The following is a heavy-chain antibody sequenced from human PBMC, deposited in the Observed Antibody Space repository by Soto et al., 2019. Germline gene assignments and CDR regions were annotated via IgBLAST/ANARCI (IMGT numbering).Heavy chain of an antibody. CDR1: GASVTNNNW. J-gene: IGHJ4*02. Sequence: SETLSLTCDVSGASVTNNNWWSLVRQAPGEGLEWIGEIHHIGSTNYNPSLENRVTMSVDKSKNQFFLSLTYVTAADTAVYYCTKNSAYALDYWGQGTLVTVSS. CDR3: TKNSAYALDY. V-gene: IGHV4-4*02. CDR2: IHHIGST. D-gene: IGHD1-7*01.